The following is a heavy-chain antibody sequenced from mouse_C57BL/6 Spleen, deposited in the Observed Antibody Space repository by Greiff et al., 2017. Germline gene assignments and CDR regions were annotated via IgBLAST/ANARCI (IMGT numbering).Heavy chain of an antibody. J-gene: IGHJ4*01. CDR1: GYTFTGYW. V-gene: IGHV1-5*01. CDR3: TRRTVVGDYYAMDY. CDR2: IYPGNSDT. Sequence: VQLQQSGTVLARPGASVKMSCKTSGYTFTGYWMHWVKQRPGQGLEWIGAIYPGNSDTSYNQKFKGKAKLTAVTSASTAYMELSSLTNEDSAVYYCTRRTVVGDYYAMDYWGQGTSVTVSS. D-gene: IGHD1-1*01.